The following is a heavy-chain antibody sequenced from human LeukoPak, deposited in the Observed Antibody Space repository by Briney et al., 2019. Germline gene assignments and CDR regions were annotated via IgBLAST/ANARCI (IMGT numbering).Heavy chain of an antibody. CDR1: GFTFSSYA. Sequence: GGSLRLSCAASGFTFSSYAMSWVRQAPGKGLEWVSAISGSGGSTYYADSVKGRFTISRDNSKNTLYLQMNSLRVDDTAVYYCGRRVVVVAATNMNVWGKGTTVTVSS. D-gene: IGHD2-15*01. J-gene: IGHJ6*03. CDR3: GRRVVVVAATNMNV. CDR2: ISGSGGST. V-gene: IGHV3-23*01.